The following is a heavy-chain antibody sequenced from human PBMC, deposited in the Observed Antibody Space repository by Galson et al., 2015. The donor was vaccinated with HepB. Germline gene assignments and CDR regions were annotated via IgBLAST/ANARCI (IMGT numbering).Heavy chain of an antibody. J-gene: IGHJ5*02. Sequence: SVKVSCKVSGYTLIELPMHWVRQAPGRGLEWMGSFDPEDDETIYAQEFQGRVTMTEDTPTDTAYMELINLRSEDTAIYYCTTGSLGDYVGGWFDPWGQGTLVTVSS. CDR3: TTGSLGDYVGGWFDP. CDR1: GYTLIELP. V-gene: IGHV1-24*01. CDR2: FDPEDDET. D-gene: IGHD4-17*01.